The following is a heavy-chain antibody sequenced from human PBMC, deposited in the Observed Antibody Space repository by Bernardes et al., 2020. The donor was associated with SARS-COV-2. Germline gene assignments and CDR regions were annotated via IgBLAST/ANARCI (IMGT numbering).Heavy chain of an antibody. J-gene: IGHJ6*03. CDR1: GYTFAGYY. V-gene: IGHV1-2*02. CDR2: VNPESGNT. Sequence: ASVKVSCKASGYTFAGYYIHWVRQAPGQGLEWMGWVNPESGNTKYAQKYQGRVTMTRDTSTSTVYMELSSLRSDDAAVYYCARDPRYASYYYYMDVWGKGTTVTVSS. D-gene: IGHD3-16*01. CDR3: ARDPRYASYYYYMDV.